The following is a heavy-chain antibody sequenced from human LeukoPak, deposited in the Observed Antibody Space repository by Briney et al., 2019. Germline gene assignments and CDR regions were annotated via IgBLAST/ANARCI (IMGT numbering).Heavy chain of an antibody. J-gene: IGHJ4*02. D-gene: IGHD6-19*01. CDR3: ARRDISSGWSFDY. Sequence: PSETLSLTRTVSRGSLSNYHWSWIRQPAGKGLEWISQIHTSGSTNYNPPLKSRVTMSIDTPENQLSLTIRSVTAADTAVYYCARRDISSGWSFDYWGQGILVTVSS. CDR1: RGSLSNYH. CDR2: IHTSGST. V-gene: IGHV4-4*07.